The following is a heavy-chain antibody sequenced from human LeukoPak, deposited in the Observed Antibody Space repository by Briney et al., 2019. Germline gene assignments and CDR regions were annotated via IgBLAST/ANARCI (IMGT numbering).Heavy chain of an antibody. V-gene: IGHV3-20*04. CDR1: GFAFDEHG. D-gene: IGHD2-2*01. J-gene: IGHJ4*02. Sequence: GGSLRLSCTASGFAFDEHGMSWVRQVPGKGLEWVSGINWSDGSTGYADPLRGRFTISRDNAKNSLYLQMDSLRAEDTALYYCARAPITSPFYFDSWGQGTLVTVSS. CDR2: INWSDGST. CDR3: ARAPITSPFYFDS.